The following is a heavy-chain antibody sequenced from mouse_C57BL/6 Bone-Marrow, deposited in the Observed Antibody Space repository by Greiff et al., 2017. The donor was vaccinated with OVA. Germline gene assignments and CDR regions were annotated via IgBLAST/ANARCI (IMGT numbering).Heavy chain of an antibody. CDR1: GYTFTSYW. CDR2: IYPSDSET. J-gene: IGHJ1*03. CDR3: ARWDYYGSLGYFDV. V-gene: IGHV1-52*01. Sequence: QVQLQQPGAELVRPGSSVKLSCKASGYTFTSYWMHLVKPRPIQGLEWIGNIYPSDSETHYNQKFKDKATLTVDKSSSTAYMQLSSLTSEDSAVYYCARWDYYGSLGYFDVWGTGTTVTVSS. D-gene: IGHD1-1*01.